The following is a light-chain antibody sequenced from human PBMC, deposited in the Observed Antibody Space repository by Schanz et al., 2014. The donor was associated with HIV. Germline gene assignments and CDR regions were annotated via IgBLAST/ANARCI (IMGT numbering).Light chain of an antibody. CDR1: QSISNW. V-gene: IGKV1-5*01. CDR2: EAC. J-gene: IGKJ2*01. Sequence: DIQMTQSPSTLSASVGDRVSISCRASQSISNWLAWYQQKPGKAPDLLIYEACILETGVPSRFSGSGSGTEFALTISSLQPDDFATYYCQQYNYKPYTFGQGTKLEIK. CDR3: QQYNYKPYT.